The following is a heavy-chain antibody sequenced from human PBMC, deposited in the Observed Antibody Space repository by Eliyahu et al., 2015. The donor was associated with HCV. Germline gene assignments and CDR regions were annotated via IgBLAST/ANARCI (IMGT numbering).Heavy chain of an antibody. CDR3: VRGEEGYYDSSGPPVGGPPVGGDD. V-gene: IGHV3-72*01. Sequence: EVQLVESGGGLVQPGGSLRLSCAASGFNFSDHXMDWVRXAPGKGLEWVGLSRTKAHSYTTEYAASVKGRFIISRDDSRNSLFLQMNSLKTEDTAVYYCVRGEEGYYDSSGPPVGGPPVGGDDWGQGTLVTVSS. J-gene: IGHJ4*02. CDR2: SRTKAHSYTT. D-gene: IGHD3-22*01. CDR1: GFNFSDHX.